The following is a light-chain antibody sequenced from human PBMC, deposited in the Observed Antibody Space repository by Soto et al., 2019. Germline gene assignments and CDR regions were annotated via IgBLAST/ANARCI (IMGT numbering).Light chain of an antibody. CDR3: QQTNSFPIT. J-gene: IGKJ5*01. V-gene: IGKV1D-12*01. CDR1: QGIGTW. CDR2: GAS. Sequence: DVQVTQSPSFVSASVRDRVTITCRASQGIGTWLAWYQQKPGAAPNLLISGASNLESGVPARFSGSGLGTHFTFTIVSLQPEDSGTYYCQQTNSFPITFGQGTRLEI.